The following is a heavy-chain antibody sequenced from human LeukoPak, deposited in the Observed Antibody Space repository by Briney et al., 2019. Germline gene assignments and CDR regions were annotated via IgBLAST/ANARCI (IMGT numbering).Heavy chain of an antibody. J-gene: IGHJ4*02. CDR2: IKEDGSEK. CDR3: ARGASDFDY. Sequence: GGSLRLSCAASGFTFSRYWMSWVRQAPGKGLEWVANIKEDGSEKYYVDSVKGRFTISRDSAKNSLYLQMNSLRPEDTAVYYCARGASDFDYWGQGTLVTVSS. CDR1: GFTFSRYW. D-gene: IGHD5-12*01. V-gene: IGHV3-7*05.